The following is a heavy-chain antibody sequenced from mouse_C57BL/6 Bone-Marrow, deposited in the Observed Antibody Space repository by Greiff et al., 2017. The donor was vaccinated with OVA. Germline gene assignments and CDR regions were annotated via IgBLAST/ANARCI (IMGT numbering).Heavy chain of an antibody. Sequence: EVQLQESGGGLVKPGGSLKLSCAASGFTFSSSAMSWVRQTPEKSLEWVATISDGGSYTYYPDNVKGRFTISRDNAKNNLYLQMSHLKSEDTAMYYCARAYYYGSSPSAYWGQGTLVTVSA. CDR3: ARAYYYGSSPSAY. V-gene: IGHV5-4*01. J-gene: IGHJ3*01. D-gene: IGHD1-1*01. CDR1: GFTFSSSA. CDR2: ISDGGSYT.